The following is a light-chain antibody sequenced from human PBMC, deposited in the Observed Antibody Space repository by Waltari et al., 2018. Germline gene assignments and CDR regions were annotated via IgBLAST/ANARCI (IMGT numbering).Light chain of an antibody. CDR3: AAWDDSLRRKV. CDR2: WNK. Sequence: QSVLTQPPSVSGTPGPRVTISCAGSSSNIGRNFVYWYQHFPGTAPKLPTHWNKQRPSGVPDRFSGSKSGTSTSLAISGLRSEDEADYYCAAWDDSLRRKVFGGGTKLTVL. CDR1: SSNIGRNF. J-gene: IGLJ3*02. V-gene: IGLV1-47*01.